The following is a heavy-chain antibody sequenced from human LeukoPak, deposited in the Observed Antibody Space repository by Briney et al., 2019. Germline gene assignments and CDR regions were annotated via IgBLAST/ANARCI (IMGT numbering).Heavy chain of an antibody. D-gene: IGHD1-1*01. J-gene: IGHJ3*02. CDR2: MNPNSGNT. V-gene: IGHV1-8*01. Sequence: ASVTVSCKASGYTFTSYDINWVRQATGQGLEWMGWMNPNSGNTGYAQKLQGRVTMTRNTSISTAYMELSSLRSEDTAVYYCATLSGTDDAFDIWGQGTMVTVSS. CDR1: GYTFTSYD. CDR3: ATLSGTDDAFDI.